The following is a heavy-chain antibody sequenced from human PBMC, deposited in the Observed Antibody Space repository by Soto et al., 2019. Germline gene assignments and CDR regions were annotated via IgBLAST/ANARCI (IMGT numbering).Heavy chain of an antibody. CDR1: GITISNYF. Sequence: PGGSLRLCCAASGITISNYFMYWVRQAPGKGLEWVAAISYDGSNKHYSDSVKGRFTISRDNSKNTLFLQMNSLRDEDTAVYYWVARAQYYAMRVWGQGTTVTGSS. V-gene: IGHV3-30-3*01. CDR2: ISYDGSNK. D-gene: IGHD2-15*01. J-gene: IGHJ6*02. CDR3: VARAQYYAMRV.